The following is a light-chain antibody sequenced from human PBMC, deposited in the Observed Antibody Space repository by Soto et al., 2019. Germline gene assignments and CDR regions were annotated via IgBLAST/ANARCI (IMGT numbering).Light chain of an antibody. CDR3: QSYDSSLSGSEV. J-gene: IGLJ1*01. Sequence: VLTQPPSVSGAPGQRVTISCTGSSSNIGAGHDVHWYQQLPGTAPKLLIYGNGNRPSGVPDRFSGSKSGTSASLAITGLQAEDEADYYCQSYDSSLSGSEVFGTGTKATVL. CDR2: GNG. V-gene: IGLV1-40*01. CDR1: SSNIGAGHD.